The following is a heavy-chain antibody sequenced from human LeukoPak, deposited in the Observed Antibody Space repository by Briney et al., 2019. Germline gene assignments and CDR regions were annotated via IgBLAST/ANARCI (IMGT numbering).Heavy chain of an antibody. CDR2: ISGSGGTT. V-gene: IGHV3-23*01. Sequence: PGGSLRLSCAASGFAFSSYAMSWVRQAPGKGLEWVSSISGSGGTTYYADSVKGRFTISRDNSENTLYLQMNSLRPDDMAVYYCAKGNGKAAAGSVVDYWGQGTLVTVSS. CDR3: AKGNGKAAAGSVVDY. CDR1: GFAFSSYA. D-gene: IGHD6-13*01. J-gene: IGHJ4*02.